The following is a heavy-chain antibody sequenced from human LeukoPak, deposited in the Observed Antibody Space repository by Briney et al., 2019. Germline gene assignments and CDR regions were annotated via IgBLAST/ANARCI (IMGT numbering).Heavy chain of an antibody. CDR1: GFTFSSYE. V-gene: IGHV3-48*03. CDR2: ISSSGSTI. J-gene: IGHJ4*02. Sequence: GGSLRLSCAASGFTFSSYEMNWVRQAPGKGLEWVSYISSSGSTIYYADSVKGRFTISRDNSKNTLYLQVNSLRAEDTAVYYCAKDRLWFGEFRFFDYWGQGTLVTVSS. CDR3: AKDRLWFGEFRFFDY. D-gene: IGHD3-10*01.